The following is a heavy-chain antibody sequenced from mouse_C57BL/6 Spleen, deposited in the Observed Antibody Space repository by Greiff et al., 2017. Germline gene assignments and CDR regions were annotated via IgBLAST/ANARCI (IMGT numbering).Heavy chain of an antibody. J-gene: IGHJ3*01. CDR2: IWRGGST. CDR3: AKRNYDYDGFAY. Sequence: VQLVESGPGLVQPSQSLSITCAVSGFSLTSYGVHWVRQSPGKGLEWLGVIWRGGSTDYNAAFMCRLSITKDNSKSQVFFKMNSLQADDTAIYYCAKRNYDYDGFAYWGQGTLVTVSA. V-gene: IGHV2-5*01. D-gene: IGHD2-4*01. CDR1: GFSLTSYG.